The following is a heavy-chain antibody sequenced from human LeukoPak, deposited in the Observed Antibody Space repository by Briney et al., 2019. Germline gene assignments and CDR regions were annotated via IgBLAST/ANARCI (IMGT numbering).Heavy chain of an antibody. V-gene: IGHV4-59*01. CDR1: GGSISSYY. J-gene: IGHJ3*02. Sequence: SETLSLTCTVSGGSISSYYWSWIRQPPGKGLEWIGYIYYSGSTNYNPSLKSRVTISVDTSKNQFSLKLSSVTAADTAVYYCAREIAALAPDDAFDIWGQGTVVTVSS. D-gene: IGHD6-13*01. CDR3: AREIAALAPDDAFDI. CDR2: IYYSGST.